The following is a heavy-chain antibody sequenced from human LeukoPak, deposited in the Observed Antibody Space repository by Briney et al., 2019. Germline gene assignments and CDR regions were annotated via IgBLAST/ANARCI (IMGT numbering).Heavy chain of an antibody. CDR3: ARGSAPLLSYYYGMDV. Sequence: GGSLRLSCAVSGLTFSSYWMSWVRQAPGKGLEWVANIKEDGSEKYYVDSVKGRFTISRDNAKNSLYLQMNCLRAEDTAVYYCARGSAPLLSYYYGMDVWGQGTTVTVSS. CDR2: IKEDGSEK. D-gene: IGHD3-16*02. CDR1: GLTFSSYW. J-gene: IGHJ6*02. V-gene: IGHV3-7*04.